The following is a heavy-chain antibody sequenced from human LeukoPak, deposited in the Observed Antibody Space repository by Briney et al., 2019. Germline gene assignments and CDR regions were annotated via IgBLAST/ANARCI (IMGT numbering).Heavy chain of an antibody. Sequence: SETLSLTCTVSGGSISSYYWSWIRQPPGKGLEWIGYIYYSGSTNYNLSLKSRVTISVDTSKNQFSLKLSSVTAADTAVYYCARSPGDHFDYWGQGTLVTVSS. CDR2: IYYSGST. CDR3: ARSPGDHFDY. CDR1: GGSISSYY. V-gene: IGHV4-59*01. J-gene: IGHJ4*02. D-gene: IGHD3-10*01.